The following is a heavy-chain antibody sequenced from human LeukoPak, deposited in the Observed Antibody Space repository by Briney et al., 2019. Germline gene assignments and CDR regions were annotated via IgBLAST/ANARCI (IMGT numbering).Heavy chain of an antibody. Sequence: ASVKVSCKASGYTFTGYYMHWVRQAPGQGLEWMGWINPNSGGTNYAQKFQGRVTMTRDTSISTAYMELSRLRSDDTAVYYCARSGRIGYYGSGSYYRVGYFDYWGQGTLVTVSS. CDR3: ARSGRIGYYGSGSYYRVGYFDY. J-gene: IGHJ4*02. CDR2: INPNSGGT. V-gene: IGHV1-2*02. CDR1: GYTFTGYY. D-gene: IGHD3-10*01.